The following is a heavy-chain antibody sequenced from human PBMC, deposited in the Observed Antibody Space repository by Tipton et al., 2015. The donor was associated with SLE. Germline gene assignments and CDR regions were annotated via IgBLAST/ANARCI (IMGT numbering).Heavy chain of an antibody. Sequence: TLSLTCAVYGGSFSGYYWSWIRQPPGKGLEWIGEINHSGSTNHNPSLKSRVTISVDTSKNQLSLKLSAVTAADTAVYYCARVGTTVVTRGAFDIWGQGTMVTVSS. CDR1: GGSFSGYY. J-gene: IGHJ3*02. CDR2: INHSGST. D-gene: IGHD4-23*01. V-gene: IGHV4-34*01. CDR3: ARVGTTVVTRGAFDI.